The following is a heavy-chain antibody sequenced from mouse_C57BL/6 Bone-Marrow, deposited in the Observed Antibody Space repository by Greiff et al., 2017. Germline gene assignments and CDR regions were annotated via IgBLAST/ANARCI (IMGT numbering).Heavy chain of an antibody. CDR1: GYTFTSYW. CDR2: IYPGNSDT. D-gene: IGHD2-4*01. J-gene: IGHJ3*01. Sequence: VQLKESGTVLARPGASVKMSCKSSGYTFTSYWMHWVKQRPGQGLEWIGAIYPGNSDTSYNQKFQGKAKLTAVTSASTAYMELSSLINEDSAVYYGTCYDYNGGAWFAYWGQGTLVTVTA. CDR3: TCYDYNGGAWFAY. V-gene: IGHV1-5*01.